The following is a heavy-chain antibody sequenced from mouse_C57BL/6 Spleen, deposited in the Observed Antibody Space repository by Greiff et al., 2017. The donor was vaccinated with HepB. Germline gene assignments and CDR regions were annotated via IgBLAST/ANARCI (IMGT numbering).Heavy chain of an antibody. D-gene: IGHD2-3*01. V-gene: IGHV14-4*01. CDR3: TPGYYGD. CDR1: GFNIKDDY. J-gene: IGHJ2*01. CDR2: IDPENGDT. Sequence: DVKLQESGAELVRPGASVKLSCTASGFNIKDDYMHWVKQRPEQGLEWIGWIDPENGDTEYASKFQGKATITADTSSNTAYLQLSSLTSEDTAVYYCTPGYYGDWGQGTTLTVSS.